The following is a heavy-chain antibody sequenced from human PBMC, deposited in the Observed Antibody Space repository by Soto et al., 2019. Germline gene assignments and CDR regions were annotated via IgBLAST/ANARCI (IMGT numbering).Heavy chain of an antibody. CDR2: IYYSGST. CDR1: GGSISSSSYY. Sequence: SETLSLTCTVSGGSISSSSYYWGWIRQPPGKGLEWIGSIYYSGSTYYNPSLKSRVTISVDTSKNQFSLKLSSVTAADTAVYYCARNYEPAYGMDVWGQGTTVTVSS. J-gene: IGHJ6*02. CDR3: ARNYEPAYGMDV. V-gene: IGHV4-39*01. D-gene: IGHD1-7*01.